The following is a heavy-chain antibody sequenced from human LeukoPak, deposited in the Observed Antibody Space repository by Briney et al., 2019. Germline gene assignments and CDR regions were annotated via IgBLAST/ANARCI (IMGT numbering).Heavy chain of an antibody. V-gene: IGHV3-30-3*01. CDR1: GLAFNNYA. CDR2: ISYDGSDI. CDR3: ARDRGIQLWPEEYYFDY. D-gene: IGHD5-18*01. Sequence: PGGSLRLSCAASGLAFNNYAMHWVRQAPGKGLEWVAFISYDGSDIYYADSVKGRFTISRDNSRNTLYLQMNSLRAEDTAVYYCARDRGIQLWPEEYYFDYWGQGTLVTVSS. J-gene: IGHJ4*02.